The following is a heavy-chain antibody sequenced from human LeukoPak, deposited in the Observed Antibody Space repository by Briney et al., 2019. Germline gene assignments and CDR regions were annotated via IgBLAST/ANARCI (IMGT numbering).Heavy chain of an antibody. CDR1: GYTFTSYA. J-gene: IGHJ5*02. Sequence: ASVKVSCKASGYTFTSYAMNWVRQAPGQGLEWMGWINTNTGNPTYAQGFTGRFVFSLDTSVSTAYLQISSLKAEDTAVYHCARAPPYGDYWSNWFDPWGQGTLVTVSS. CDR3: ARAPPYGDYWSNWFDP. V-gene: IGHV7-4-1*02. CDR2: INTNTGNP. D-gene: IGHD4-17*01.